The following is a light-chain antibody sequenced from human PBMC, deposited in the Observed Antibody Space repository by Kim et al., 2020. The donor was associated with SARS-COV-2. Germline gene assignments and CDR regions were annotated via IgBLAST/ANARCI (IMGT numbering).Light chain of an antibody. CDR3: CSYAGSSTWV. V-gene: IGLV2-23*02. CDR1: SSDVGTYNV. CDR2: EVS. Sequence: QSVLTQPASVSGSPGQSITISCTGTSSDVGTYNVVSWYQQHPGKAPKLMIYEVSKRPSGASIRFSGSKSGNTASLTISGLQAEDEADYYCCSYAGSSTWVFGGGTQLTVL. J-gene: IGLJ3*02.